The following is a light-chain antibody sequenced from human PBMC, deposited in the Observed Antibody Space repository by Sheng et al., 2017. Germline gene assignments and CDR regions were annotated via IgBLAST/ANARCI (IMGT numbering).Light chain of an antibody. CDR2: AAT. Sequence: DIQMTQSPSSLSASVGDRVTITCRASQNINNFLNWYQQKPGRAPNLLIYAATSLQSGVPSRFSGSGSGTDFTLTISSLQPEDFATYYCQQTYSTVWAFGQGTK. V-gene: IGKV1-39*01. CDR1: QNINNF. CDR3: QQTYSTVWA. J-gene: IGKJ1*01.